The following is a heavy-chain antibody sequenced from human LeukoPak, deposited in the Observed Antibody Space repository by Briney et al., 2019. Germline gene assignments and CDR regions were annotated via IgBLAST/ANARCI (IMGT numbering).Heavy chain of an antibody. CDR2: ISTYNGDT. Sequence: ASVKVSCKASGYTFTTYAITWVRQAPGQGLEWMGWISTYNGDTNYAQKIQGRVTMTTDSSTNTVYMELRSLRSDDTAVYYCAREVGARDFDFWGQGTMVTVSS. J-gene: IGHJ3*01. D-gene: IGHD1-26*01. V-gene: IGHV1-18*01. CDR1: GYTFTTYA. CDR3: AREVGARDFDF.